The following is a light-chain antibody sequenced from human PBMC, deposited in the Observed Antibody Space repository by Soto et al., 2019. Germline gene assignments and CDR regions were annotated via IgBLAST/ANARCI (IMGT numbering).Light chain of an antibody. CDR1: SSNIGANT. J-gene: IGLJ1*01. CDR3: AAWDDSLNGYV. Sequence: QAVLTQPPSASGTPGQRVAFSCSGSSSNIGANTVSWYQQLPGAAPKLLIYSHSQRPSGVPDRFSGSKSGTSASLAISGLQSDDEADYYCAAWDDSLNGYVFGTGTKLTV. V-gene: IGLV1-44*01. CDR2: SHS.